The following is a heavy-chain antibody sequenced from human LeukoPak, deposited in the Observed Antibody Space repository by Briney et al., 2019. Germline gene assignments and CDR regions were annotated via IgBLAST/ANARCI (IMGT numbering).Heavy chain of an antibody. V-gene: IGHV1-69*05. CDR3: ARDITGTTGWFDP. J-gene: IGHJ5*02. D-gene: IGHD1-20*01. Sequence: SVKVSCKASGGTFSSYAINWVRQAPGQGLEWMGGIIPIFGTANYAQKFQGRVTITTDEPTSTAYMELSSLRSEDTAVYYCARDITGTTGWFDPWGQGTLVTVSS. CDR2: IIPIFGTA. CDR1: GGTFSSYA.